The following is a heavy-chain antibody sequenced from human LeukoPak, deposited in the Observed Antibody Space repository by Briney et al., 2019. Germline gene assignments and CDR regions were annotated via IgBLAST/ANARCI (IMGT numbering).Heavy chain of an antibody. Sequence: GGSLRLSCAASGFTFSSYGMHWVRQAPGKGLEWVAFIRYDGSNKYYADSVKGRFTISRDNSKNTLYLQMNSLRAEDTAVYYCAREYSGRCIHASHSWGQGTTVTVSS. J-gene: IGHJ3*02. CDR3: AREYSGRCIHASHS. D-gene: IGHD6-13*01. V-gene: IGHV3-30*02. CDR2: IRYDGSNK. CDR1: GFTFSSYG.